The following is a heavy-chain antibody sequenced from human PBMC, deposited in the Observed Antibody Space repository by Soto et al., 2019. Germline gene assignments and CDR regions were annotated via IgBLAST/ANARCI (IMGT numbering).Heavy chain of an antibody. D-gene: IGHD3-10*01. CDR1: GFTFSRYA. CDR3: AKSVRIGECLAF. Sequence: EVQLLESGGGLVQPGGSLRLSCGASGFTFSRYAMSWVRQAPGNGLDWVSGISGNGGGTYYADSVKGRFTISRDNYKNTLYPQRHTRRAEDTGVYDCAKSVRIGECLAFWGQGTLVTVSS. CDR2: ISGNGGGT. J-gene: IGHJ4*02. V-gene: IGHV3-23*01.